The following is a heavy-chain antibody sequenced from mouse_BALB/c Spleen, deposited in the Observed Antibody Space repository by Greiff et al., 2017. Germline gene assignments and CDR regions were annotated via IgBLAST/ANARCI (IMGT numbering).Heavy chain of an antibody. CDR2: IWGDGST. J-gene: IGHJ1*01. CDR1: GFSLTGYG. D-gene: IGHD2-14*01. V-gene: IGHV2-6-7*01. Sequence: VQLQQSGPGLVAPSQSLSITCTVSGFSLTGYGVNWVRQPPGKGLEWLGMIWGDGSTDYNSALKSRLSISKDNSKSQVFLKMNSLQTDDTARYYCARDTGRYDGGWYFDVWGAGTTVTVSS. CDR3: ARDTGRYDGGWYFDV.